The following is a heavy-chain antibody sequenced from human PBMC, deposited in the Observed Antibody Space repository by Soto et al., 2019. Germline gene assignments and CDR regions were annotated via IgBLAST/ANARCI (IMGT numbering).Heavy chain of an antibody. CDR1: GFTFSDYY. Sequence: QVQLVESGGGLVKPGGSLRLSCAASGFTFSDYYMSWIRQAPGNALEWVSYISSSGSTIYYADSVKGRFTISRDNAKNSLYLQMNCLGAEDTAVYYWARDTSVRGVLYYYGMDVWGQGTTVAVSS. D-gene: IGHD3-10*01. J-gene: IGHJ6*02. CDR2: ISSSGSTI. CDR3: ARDTSVRGVLYYYGMDV. V-gene: IGHV3-11*01.